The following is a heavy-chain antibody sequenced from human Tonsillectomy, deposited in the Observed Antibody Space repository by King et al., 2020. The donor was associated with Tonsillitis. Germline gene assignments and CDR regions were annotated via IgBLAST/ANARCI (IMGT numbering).Heavy chain of an antibody. Sequence: VQLVESGGGLVQPGGSLRLSCAASGFTFSSYAMSWVRQAPGKGLEWVSAITGSGGSTYSADSVKGRFTISRDNSKNTLYLQMNSLRAEDTAVYYCAKDHYGDYRVNDFDYCGQGTLVTVSS. CDR3: AKDHYGDYRVNDFDY. J-gene: IGHJ4*02. V-gene: IGHV3-23*04. D-gene: IGHD4-17*01. CDR2: ITGSGGST. CDR1: GFTFSSYA.